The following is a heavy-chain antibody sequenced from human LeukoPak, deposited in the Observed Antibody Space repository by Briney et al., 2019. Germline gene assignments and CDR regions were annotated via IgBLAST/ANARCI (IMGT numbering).Heavy chain of an antibody. J-gene: IGHJ4*02. Sequence: ASVKVSCKASGYTFTSYGISWVRQAPGQGLEWMGWISAYNGNTNYAQKLQGRVTMTTDTSTSTANMELRSLRSDDTAMYYCARDYGDYDVPFDYWGQGTLVTVSS. D-gene: IGHD4-17*01. V-gene: IGHV1-18*01. CDR3: ARDYGDYDVPFDY. CDR2: ISAYNGNT. CDR1: GYTFTSYG.